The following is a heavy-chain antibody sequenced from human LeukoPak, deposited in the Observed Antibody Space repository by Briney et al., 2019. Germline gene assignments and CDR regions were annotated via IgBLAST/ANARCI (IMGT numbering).Heavy chain of an antibody. CDR3: ARSITIFGVAFDY. Sequence: ASVKVSCKASGGTFSSYAISWVRQAPGQGLEWMGGIIPIFSTANYAQKFQGRVTITTDESTSTAYMELSSLRSEDTAVYYCARSITIFGVAFDYWGQGTLVTVSS. D-gene: IGHD3-3*01. CDR2: IIPIFSTA. V-gene: IGHV1-69*05. J-gene: IGHJ4*02. CDR1: GGTFSSYA.